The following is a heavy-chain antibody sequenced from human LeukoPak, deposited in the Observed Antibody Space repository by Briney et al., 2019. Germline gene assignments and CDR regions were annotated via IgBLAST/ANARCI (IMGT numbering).Heavy chain of an antibody. Sequence: SETLSLTCSVSGGSISSSTYYWGWIRQPPGKGLEWIGNIYNSGSTYYNPSLKSRVTISVDTSKNQFSLKLSSVTAADAAVYYCARQAYSSNLGWFDPWGQGTLVTVSS. J-gene: IGHJ5*02. D-gene: IGHD6-13*01. V-gene: IGHV4-39*01. CDR1: GGSISSSTYY. CDR2: IYNSGST. CDR3: ARQAYSSNLGWFDP.